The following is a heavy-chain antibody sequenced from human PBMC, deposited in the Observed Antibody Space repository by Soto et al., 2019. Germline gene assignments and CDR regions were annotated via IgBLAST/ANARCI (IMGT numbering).Heavy chain of an antibody. Sequence: QVQLVESGGGLVQPGLSLRLSCAASGFTFSDSYITWIRQAPGKGLEWVSFISNSGGITSYTDSVQDGFTIPRDNGKTPVSVQLNSPRTEETGADHCERGHTPLTEWGQGTLVTVSS. CDR3: ERGHTPLTE. J-gene: IGHJ4*02. D-gene: IGHD3-9*01. V-gene: IGHV3-11*01. CDR1: GFTFSDSY. CDR2: ISNSGGIT.